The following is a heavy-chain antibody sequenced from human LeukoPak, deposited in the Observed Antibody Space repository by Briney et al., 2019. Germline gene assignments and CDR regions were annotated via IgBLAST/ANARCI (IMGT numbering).Heavy chain of an antibody. D-gene: IGHD6-13*01. CDR2: LSGSGAGT. J-gene: IGHJ3*02. Sequence: GGSLRLSCTASGFTFSGYAMSWVRQAPGKGLDWVSGLSGSGAGTYYADSVKGRFTISSDNSKNTLYLQMNSLRAEDTAVYYCAKDGERSSRGHDAFDIWGQGTMVTVSS. CDR3: AKDGERSSRGHDAFDI. CDR1: GFTFSGYA. V-gene: IGHV3-23*01.